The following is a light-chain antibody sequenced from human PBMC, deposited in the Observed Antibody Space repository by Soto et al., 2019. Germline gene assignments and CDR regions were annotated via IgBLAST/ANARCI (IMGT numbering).Light chain of an antibody. Sequence: DIQMTQSPSSVSVSVGDRVTITCRASQGINKWLAWYQQKPGTAPKLLIYSASSLQSGVPSRFSGSGSGTDFTLTISSLQPEDFATYYCQQSFNSPPITFGQGTRLEIK. CDR1: QGINKW. J-gene: IGKJ5*01. CDR3: QQSFNSPPIT. CDR2: SAS. V-gene: IGKV1-12*01.